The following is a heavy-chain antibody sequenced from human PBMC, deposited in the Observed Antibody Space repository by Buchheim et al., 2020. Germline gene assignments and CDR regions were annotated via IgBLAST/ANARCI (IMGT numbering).Heavy chain of an antibody. Sequence: EVQLVQSGAEVKKPGESLKISCKGFEYRFSDYWIGWVRQMPGKGLEWIASIYPGDSATIYSPSFQGQVTISVDNSISTAYLQWSSLKASDTAMYYCARRTTGTTDLDYWGQGTL. V-gene: IGHV5-51*03. CDR2: IYPGDSAT. CDR3: ARRTTGTTDLDY. J-gene: IGHJ4*02. CDR1: EYRFSDYW. D-gene: IGHD1-1*01.